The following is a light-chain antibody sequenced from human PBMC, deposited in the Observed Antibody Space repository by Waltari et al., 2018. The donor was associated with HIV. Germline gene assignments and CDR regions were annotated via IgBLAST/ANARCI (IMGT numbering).Light chain of an antibody. CDR2: AAS. Sequence: DIQLTQPPSFLSASLGDRVTITCRASQGISSYLAWYQQKPGKAPKLLIYAASTLQSGVPSRFSGSGSGTEFTLTISSLQPEDFATYYCQQLNSYPWTFGQGTKVEIK. CDR1: QGISSY. J-gene: IGKJ1*01. CDR3: QQLNSYPWT. V-gene: IGKV1-9*01.